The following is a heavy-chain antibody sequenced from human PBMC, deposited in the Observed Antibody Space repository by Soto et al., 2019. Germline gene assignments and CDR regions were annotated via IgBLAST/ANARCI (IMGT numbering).Heavy chain of an antibody. D-gene: IGHD2-2*01. CDR3: ATCTSCYASGYKYYGMDV. CDR2: IYYSGST. J-gene: IGHJ6*02. Sequence: SETLSLTCTVSGGSISSGDYYWSWIRQPPGKGLEWIGYIYYSGSTYYNPSLKSRVTISVDTSKNQFSLKLSSVTAADTAVYYCATCTSCYASGYKYYGMDVWGQGTTVTVSS. V-gene: IGHV4-30-4*01. CDR1: GGSISSGDYY.